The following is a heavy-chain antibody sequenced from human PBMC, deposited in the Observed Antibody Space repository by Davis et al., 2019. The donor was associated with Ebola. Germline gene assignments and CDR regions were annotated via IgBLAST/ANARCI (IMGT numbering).Heavy chain of an antibody. J-gene: IGHJ6*04. V-gene: IGHV3-21*01. CDR1: GFTFSSYS. Sequence: PGGSLRLSCAASGFTFSSYSMNWVRQAPGKGLEWVSSISSSSSYIYYVDSVKGRFTISRDNAKNSLYLLMNSLRAEDTAVYYCARQKGYSSTRGYYYGMDVWGKGTTVTVSS. D-gene: IGHD2-2*01. CDR2: ISSSSSYI. CDR3: ARQKGYSSTRGYYYGMDV.